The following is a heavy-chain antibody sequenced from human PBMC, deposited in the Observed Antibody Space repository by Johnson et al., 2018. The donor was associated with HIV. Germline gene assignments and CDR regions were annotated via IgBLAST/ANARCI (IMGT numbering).Heavy chain of an antibody. CDR1: GFTFGSYA. CDR2: ISFDGGTK. J-gene: IGHJ3*02. Sequence: QVQLVESGGGVVQPGRSLRLSCAASGFTFGSYAMHWVRQAPGKGLEWVALISFDGGTKYYADSVKGRFTISRDNSKNTLYLQMNSLRAEDTAVFYCAKDEGYGKFDAFDIWGQGTMVTVSS. V-gene: IGHV3-30*04. D-gene: IGHD5-18*01. CDR3: AKDEGYGKFDAFDI.